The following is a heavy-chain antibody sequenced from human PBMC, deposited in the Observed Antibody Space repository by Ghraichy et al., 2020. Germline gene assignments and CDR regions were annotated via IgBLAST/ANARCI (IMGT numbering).Heavy chain of an antibody. Sequence: LSLTCAASGFTFSSYAMSWVRQAPGKGLEWVSAISGSGGSTYYADSVKGRFTISRDNSKNTLYLQMNSLRAEDTAVYYCAKDPALEEVPENWFDPWGQGTLVTVSS. V-gene: IGHV3-23*01. CDR3: AKDPALEEVPENWFDP. D-gene: IGHD1-1*01. CDR2: ISGSGGST. J-gene: IGHJ5*02. CDR1: GFTFSSYA.